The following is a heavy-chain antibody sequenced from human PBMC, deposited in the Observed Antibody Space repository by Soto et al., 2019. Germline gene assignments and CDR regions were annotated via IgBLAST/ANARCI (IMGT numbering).Heavy chain of an antibody. J-gene: IGHJ4*02. V-gene: IGHV4-4*02. Sequence: SETLSLTGAVSVGSFTSNNWWTCVRQPPGQGLEWIGEIYRTGSTNYNPSLKSRVTISLDKSENQFSLKVTSLTAADTAVYYCASRDPGTSVDYWGQGTLVTVSS. CDR3: ASRDPGTSVDY. D-gene: IGHD1-7*01. CDR1: VGSFTSNNW. CDR2: IYRTGST.